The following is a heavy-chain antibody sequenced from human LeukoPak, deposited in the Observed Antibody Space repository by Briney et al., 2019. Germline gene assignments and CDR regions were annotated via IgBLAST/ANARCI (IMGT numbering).Heavy chain of an antibody. CDR2: IWYDGSNK. CDR1: GFTFSSYG. CDR3: AVGGAYYYDSIRY. V-gene: IGHV3-33*01. J-gene: IGHJ4*02. D-gene: IGHD3-22*01. Sequence: PGRSLRLSCAASGFTFSSYGMHWVRQAPGKGLEWVAVIWYDGSNKYYADSVKGRFTISRDNSKNTLYLQMNSLRAEDTAVYYCAVGGAYYYDSIRYWGQGTLVTVSS.